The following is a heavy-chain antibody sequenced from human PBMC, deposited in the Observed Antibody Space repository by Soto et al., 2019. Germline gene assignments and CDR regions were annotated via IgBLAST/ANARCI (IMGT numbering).Heavy chain of an antibody. Sequence: GESLKISCKGSGYSFTSYWIGWVRQMPGKGLEWMGIIYPGDSDTRYSPSFQGQVTISADKSISTAYLQWSSLKASDTAMYYCARQGGYDSSGYVAFDIWGQGTMVTGSS. CDR2: IYPGDSDT. J-gene: IGHJ3*02. D-gene: IGHD3-22*01. CDR3: ARQGGYDSSGYVAFDI. CDR1: GYSFTSYW. V-gene: IGHV5-51*01.